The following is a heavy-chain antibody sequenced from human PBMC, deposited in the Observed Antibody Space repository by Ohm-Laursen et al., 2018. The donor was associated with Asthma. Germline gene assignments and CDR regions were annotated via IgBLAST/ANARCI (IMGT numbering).Heavy chain of an antibody. D-gene: IGHD3-3*01. CDR3: ARGSGYHIF. CDR2: IYYSGST. V-gene: IGHV4-31*03. CDR1: GASISSGDHY. Sequence: SQTLSLTCTVSGASISSGDHYWSWMRQHPGKGPEWIGYIYYSGSTNYNPSLESRLTISVDTSQNQFFLTLSSVTAADTAVYYCARGSGYHIFWGQGTLGTVSS. J-gene: IGHJ4*02.